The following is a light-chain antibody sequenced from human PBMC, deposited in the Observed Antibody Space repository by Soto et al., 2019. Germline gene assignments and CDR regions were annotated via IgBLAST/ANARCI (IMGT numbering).Light chain of an antibody. J-gene: IGKJ4*01. CDR3: QQYGSSPLT. CDR1: QSISGSY. Sequence: EIVLTQSPGTLSLSPGERATLSCRASQSISGSYLAWYQQKPGQAPRLLIYGASSRATGIPDRFSGSGSGTAFTLTISRLEPEDFAVYYCQQYGSSPLTFGGGNKVEIK. CDR2: GAS. V-gene: IGKV3-20*01.